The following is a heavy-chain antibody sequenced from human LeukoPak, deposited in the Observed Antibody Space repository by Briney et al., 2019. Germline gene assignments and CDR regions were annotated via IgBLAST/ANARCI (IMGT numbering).Heavy chain of an antibody. V-gene: IGHV4-4*07. Sequence: SETLSLTCTVSGYSISSGYYWSWIRQPAGKGLEWIGRIYTSGSTNYKPSLKSRVTMSVDTSKNQFSLKLSSVTAADTAVYYCARVSSSWYQDWYFDLWGRGTLVTVSS. CDR1: GYSISSGYY. J-gene: IGHJ2*01. D-gene: IGHD6-13*01. CDR2: IYTSGST. CDR3: ARVSSSWYQDWYFDL.